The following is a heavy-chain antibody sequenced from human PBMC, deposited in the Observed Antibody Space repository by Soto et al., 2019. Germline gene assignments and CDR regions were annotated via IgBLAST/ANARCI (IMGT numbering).Heavy chain of an antibody. CDR2: IYYSGST. V-gene: IGHV4-59*08. D-gene: IGHD2-8*01. Sequence: PSETLSLTCTVSGGSISSYYWSWVRQPPGKGLEWIGNIYYSGSTTYNPSLKSRVTISVDTSKNQFSLKLSSVTAADTAVYYCARRGYYAISAFDIWGQGTMVTVSS. J-gene: IGHJ3*02. CDR3: ARRGYYAISAFDI. CDR1: GGSISSYY.